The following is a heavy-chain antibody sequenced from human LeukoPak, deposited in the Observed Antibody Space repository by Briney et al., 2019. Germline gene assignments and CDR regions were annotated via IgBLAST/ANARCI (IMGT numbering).Heavy chain of an antibody. CDR3: ARGPRLWFGEFYYYYGMDV. Sequence: SETLSLTCTVSGGSISSYYWSWIRQPPGKGLEWIGYIYYSGSTNYNPPLKSRVTISVDTSKNQFSLKLSSVTAADTAVYYCARGPRLWFGEFYYYYGMDVWGQGTTVTVSS. J-gene: IGHJ6*02. CDR2: IYYSGST. D-gene: IGHD3-10*01. V-gene: IGHV4-59*12. CDR1: GGSISSYY.